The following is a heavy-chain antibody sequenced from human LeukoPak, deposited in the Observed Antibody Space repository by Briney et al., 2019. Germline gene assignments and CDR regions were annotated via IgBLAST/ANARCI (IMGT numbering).Heavy chain of an antibody. D-gene: IGHD3-9*01. CDR1: GFTFSSFV. J-gene: IGHJ4*02. V-gene: IGHV3-64D*06. CDR3: VKDTVYDILTGYFNFEY. CDR2: ISSNGRST. Sequence: GGSLRLSCSASGFTFSSFVMHWVRQAPGRGLKYVSAISSNGRSTSYADSVKGRFTISRDNSKNTLYLQMSSLRPEDTAVYYCVKDTVYDILTGYFNFEYWGQGTLVTVSS.